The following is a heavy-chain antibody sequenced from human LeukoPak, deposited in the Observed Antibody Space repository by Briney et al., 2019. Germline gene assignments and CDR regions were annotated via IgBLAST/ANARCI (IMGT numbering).Heavy chain of an antibody. V-gene: IGHV4-34*01. CDR3: ARDNWGYYFDY. J-gene: IGHJ4*02. Sequence: SETLSLTCAVYGGSFSGYYWSWIRQPPGKGLEWIGEINHSGSTNYNPSLKSRVTISVDTSKNQFSLKLSSVTAADTAVYYCARDNWGYYFDYWGQGTLVTVSS. D-gene: IGHD7-27*01. CDR1: GGSFSGYY. CDR2: INHSGST.